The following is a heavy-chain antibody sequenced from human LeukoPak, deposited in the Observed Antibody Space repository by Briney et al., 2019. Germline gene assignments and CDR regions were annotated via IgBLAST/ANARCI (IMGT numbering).Heavy chain of an antibody. CDR2: INHSGST. CDR1: GGSFSGYS. D-gene: IGHD3-22*01. V-gene: IGHV4-34*01. CDR3: ASLGETYHYERSGYYYSDY. J-gene: IGHJ4*02. Sequence: SETLSLTCAVYGGSFSGYSWTWIRQPPGKGLEWIGEINHSGSTNYNPSLKSRVTISVDTAKNQFSLKLSSATAADTAVYYCASLGETYHYERSGYYYSDYWGQGTLVTVSS.